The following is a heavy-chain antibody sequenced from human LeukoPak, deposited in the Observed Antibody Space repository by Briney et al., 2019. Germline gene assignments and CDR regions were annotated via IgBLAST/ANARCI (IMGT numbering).Heavy chain of an antibody. V-gene: IGHV3-53*01. CDR1: GFTVSSNY. J-gene: IGHJ3*02. Sequence: GGSLRLSCAASGFTVSSNYMSWVRQAPGKGLEWVSVIYSGGSTYYTDSVKGRFTISRDNSKNTLYLQMNSLRAEDTAVYYCAKVRVYYYGSGSYLPDAFDIWGQGTMVTVSS. D-gene: IGHD3-10*01. CDR3: AKVRVYYYGSGSYLPDAFDI. CDR2: IYSGGST.